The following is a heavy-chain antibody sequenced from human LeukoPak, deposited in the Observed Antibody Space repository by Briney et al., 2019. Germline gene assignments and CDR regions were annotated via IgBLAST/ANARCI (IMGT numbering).Heavy chain of an antibody. J-gene: IGHJ4*02. V-gene: IGHV3-53*01. CDR1: GFTVSSSY. CDR3: ARDEDCSGGSCYVDY. Sequence: GGSLRLSCAASGFTVSSSYISWVRQAPGKGLEWVSVIYAGDSTYYADSVKGRFIISRDNSKNTVYLQMDSLRAEDTAVYYCARDEDCSGGSCYVDYWGQGTLVTVSS. D-gene: IGHD2-15*01. CDR2: IYAGDST.